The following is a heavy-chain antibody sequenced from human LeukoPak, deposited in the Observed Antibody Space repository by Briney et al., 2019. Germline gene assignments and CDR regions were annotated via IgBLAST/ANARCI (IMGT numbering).Heavy chain of an antibody. V-gene: IGHV1-18*01. CDR3: ARAGLEWELLPLGY. D-gene: IGHD1-26*01. Sequence: ASVKVSCKASGYTFTSYGISWVRQAPGQGLEWMGWISAYNGNTNYAQKLQGRVTMTTDTSTSTAYMGLRSLRSDDTAVYYCARAGLEWELLPLGYWGQGTLVTVSS. CDR1: GYTFTSYG. CDR2: ISAYNGNT. J-gene: IGHJ4*02.